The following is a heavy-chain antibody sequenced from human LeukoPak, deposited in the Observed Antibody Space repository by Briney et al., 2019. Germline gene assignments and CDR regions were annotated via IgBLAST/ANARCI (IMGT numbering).Heavy chain of an antibody. CDR1: GGSISSYY. Sequence: PSETLSLTCTVSGGSISSYYWSWIRQPPGKGLEWIGYIYYSGSTNYNPSLKSRVTISVDTSKNQFSLKLSSVTAADTAVYYWARRTYCSGGSWCEDYWGQGTLVSVSS. V-gene: IGHV4-59*08. J-gene: IGHJ4*02. CDR2: IYYSGST. D-gene: IGHD2-15*01. CDR3: ARRTYCSGGSWCEDY.